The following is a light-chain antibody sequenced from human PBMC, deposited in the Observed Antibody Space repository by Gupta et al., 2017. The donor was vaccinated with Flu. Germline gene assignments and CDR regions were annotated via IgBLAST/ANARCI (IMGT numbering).Light chain of an antibody. CDR2: STS. V-gene: IGKV1-39*01. Sequence: DVQMTPSPSSLSASVGDRVTITCRTSQNVVNYLNWYPQVPGKAPKLLMYSTSTLESGVPSRVSGSGSATDFILTIDSLQPEDFATYYCQQTYHDPITFGPGTKVDIK. J-gene: IGKJ3*01. CDR1: QNVVNY. CDR3: QQTYHDPIT.